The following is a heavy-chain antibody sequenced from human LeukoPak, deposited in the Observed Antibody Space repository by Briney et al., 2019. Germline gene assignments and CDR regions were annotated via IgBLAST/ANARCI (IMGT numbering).Heavy chain of an antibody. V-gene: IGHV4-39*01. CDR2: IYYSGST. CDR3: ARRGSSWLPPLDSGWFDP. D-gene: IGHD6-13*01. Sequence: PSETLSLTCTVPGASISSSSYYWGWIRQPPGKGLEWIGSIYYSGSTYYNPSLKSRVTISVDTSKNQFSLKLSSVTPADTAVYYCARRGSSWLPPLDSGWFDPWGQGTLVTVSS. J-gene: IGHJ5*02. CDR1: GASISSSSYY.